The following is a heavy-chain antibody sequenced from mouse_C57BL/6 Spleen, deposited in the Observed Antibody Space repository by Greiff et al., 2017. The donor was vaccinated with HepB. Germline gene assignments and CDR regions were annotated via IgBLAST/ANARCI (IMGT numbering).Heavy chain of an antibody. CDR2: ISYSGST. CDR1: GYSITSGYD. Sequence: EVKVVESGPGMVKPSQSLSLTCTVTGYSITSGYDWHWIRHFPGNKLEWMGYISYSGSTNYNPSLKSRISITHDTSKNHFFLKLNSVTTEDTATYYCARGKLGLAMDYWGQGTSVTVSS. CDR3: ARGKLGLAMDY. D-gene: IGHD4-1*01. J-gene: IGHJ4*01. V-gene: IGHV3-1*01.